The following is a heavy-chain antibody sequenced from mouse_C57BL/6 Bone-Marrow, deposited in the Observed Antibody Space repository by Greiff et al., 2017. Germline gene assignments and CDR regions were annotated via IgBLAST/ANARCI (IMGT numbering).Heavy chain of an antibody. CDR3: AELGEAFD. J-gene: IGHJ2*01. CDR2: IDPEDGGT. V-gene: IGHV14-2*01. D-gene: IGHD4-1*01. CDR1: GFNIKDYY. Sequence: EVQLQQSGAELVKPGASVKLSCTASGFNIKDYYMHWVKQRTEQGLEWIGRIDPEDGGTKYAPKFQGKATITADTSSNTAYLQLSRLTSEDTAVYYCAELGEAFDWGQGTTLTVSS.